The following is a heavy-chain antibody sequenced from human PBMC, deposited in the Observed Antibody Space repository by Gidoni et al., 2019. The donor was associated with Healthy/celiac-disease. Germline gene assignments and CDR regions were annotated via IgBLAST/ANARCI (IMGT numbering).Heavy chain of an antibody. CDR1: GGSISSSSYY. J-gene: IGHJ4*02. CDR3: ARRSTAMVGLDY. V-gene: IGHV4-39*01. D-gene: IGHD5-18*01. Sequence: QLQLQESGPGLVKPSETLSLTCTVSGGSISSSSYYWGWIRQPPGKGLEWIGSIYYSGSTYYNPSLKSRVTISVDTSKNQFSLKLSSVTAADTAVYYCARRSTAMVGLDYWGQGTLVTVSS. CDR2: IYYSGST.